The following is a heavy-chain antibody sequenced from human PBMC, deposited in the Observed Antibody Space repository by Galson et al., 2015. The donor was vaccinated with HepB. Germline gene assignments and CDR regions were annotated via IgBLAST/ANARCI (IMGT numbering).Heavy chain of an antibody. D-gene: IGHD3-3*01. CDR3: ARVRYDFWSGYGLDV. J-gene: IGHJ6*02. CDR2: INAGNGNT. Sequence: SVKVSCKASGYTFTSYAMHWVRQAPGQRLEWMGWINAGNGNTKYSQKFQGRVTITRDTSASTAYMELSSLRSEDTAVYYCARVRYDFWSGYGLDVWGQGTTVTVSS. V-gene: IGHV1-3*01. CDR1: GYTFTSYA.